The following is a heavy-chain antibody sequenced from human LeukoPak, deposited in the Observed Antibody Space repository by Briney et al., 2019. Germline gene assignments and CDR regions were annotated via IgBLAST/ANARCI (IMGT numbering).Heavy chain of an antibody. CDR3: ATGTGGSYTWGTYYFDY. CDR1: GFTFDDYA. Sequence: GRSLRLSCAASGFTFDDYAMHWVRQAPGKGLEWISCISWSSGSIGYADSVKGRFTISRDNSKNTLYLQMSSLRAEDTAVYYCATGTGGSYTWGTYYFDYWGQGALVTVSS. J-gene: IGHJ4*02. V-gene: IGHV3-9*01. CDR2: ISWSSGSI. D-gene: IGHD1-26*01.